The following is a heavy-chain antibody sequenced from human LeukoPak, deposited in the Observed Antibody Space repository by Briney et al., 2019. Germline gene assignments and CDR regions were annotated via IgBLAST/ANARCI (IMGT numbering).Heavy chain of an antibody. J-gene: IGHJ6*02. V-gene: IGHV3-49*03. CDR2: IRSKAYGGTT. D-gene: IGHD3-10*01. CDR3: TSPLWFGEYYYYGMDV. CDR1: GFTFGDYA. Sequence: GGSLRLSCTASGFTFGDYAMSWFRQAPGKGLEWVGFIRSKAYGGTTEYAASVKGRFTISRDDSKSIAYLQMNSLKTEDTAVYYCTSPLWFGEYYYYGMDVWGQGTTVTVSS.